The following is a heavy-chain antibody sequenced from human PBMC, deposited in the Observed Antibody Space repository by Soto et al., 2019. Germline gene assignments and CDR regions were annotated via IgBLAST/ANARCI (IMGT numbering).Heavy chain of an antibody. CDR1: GFTFSSYA. CDR2: ISYDGSNK. D-gene: IGHD3-10*01. V-gene: IGHV3-30-3*01. Sequence: PGGSLRLSCAASGFTFSSYAMHWVRQAPGKGLEWVAVISYDGSNKYYADSVKGRFTISRDNSKNTLYLQMNSLRAEDTAVYYCAREPNESHYYDAFDIWGQGTMVTVSS. J-gene: IGHJ3*02. CDR3: AREPNESHYYDAFDI.